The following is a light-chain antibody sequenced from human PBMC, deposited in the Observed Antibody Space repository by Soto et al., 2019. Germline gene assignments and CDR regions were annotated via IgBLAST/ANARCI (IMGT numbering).Light chain of an antibody. Sequence: EIVMTQSPATLSVSPGERATLSCRASQSVSSNLAWYQQKPGQAPRLLIYGASTRATGIPARFSGSGSGTEFTLTISSLQSEDFAVCYCQQYNNWPTFGPGTKVDIK. V-gene: IGKV3-15*01. J-gene: IGKJ3*01. CDR2: GAS. CDR3: QQYNNWPT. CDR1: QSVSSN.